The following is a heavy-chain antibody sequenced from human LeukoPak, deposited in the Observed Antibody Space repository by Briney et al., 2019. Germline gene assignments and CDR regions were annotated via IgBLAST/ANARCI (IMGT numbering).Heavy chain of an antibody. J-gene: IGHJ6*03. CDR1: GFTFSSYA. CDR3: ARAEAAGDNRGGYYYYYMDV. CDR2: ISASGATT. D-gene: IGHD6-25*01. V-gene: IGHV3-23*01. Sequence: GGSLRLSCAASGFTFSSYAMNWVRQAPGKGLEWVSGISASGATTYFADSVKGRFTISRDHSRNTLSLEMNSLRAEDTALYYCARAEAAGDNRGGYYYYYMDVWGKGTTVTVSS.